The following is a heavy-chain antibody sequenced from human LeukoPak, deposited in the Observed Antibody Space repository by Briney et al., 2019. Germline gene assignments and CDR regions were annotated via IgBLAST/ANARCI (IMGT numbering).Heavy chain of an antibody. CDR1: GASISSYY. V-gene: IGHV4-59*01. J-gene: IGHJ4*02. CDR3: ARVRGYYDSSGYDY. Sequence: PSETLSLTCTVSGASISSYYWSWIWQPPGKGLEWIGYIYYSGSTNYNPALKSRVTISEDTSKNQISLKLSSVTAADTAVYYCARVRGYYDSSGYDYWGQGTLVTVSS. D-gene: IGHD3-22*01. CDR2: IYYSGST.